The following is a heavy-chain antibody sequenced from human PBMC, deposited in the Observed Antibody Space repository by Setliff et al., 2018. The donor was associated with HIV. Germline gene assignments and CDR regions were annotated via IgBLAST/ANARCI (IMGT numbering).Heavy chain of an antibody. CDR2: IYYSGST. V-gene: IGHV4-31*03. CDR3: ARETGIVVVPAATYDAFDI. D-gene: IGHD2-2*01. J-gene: IGHJ3*02. CDR1: GGSISSGGYY. Sequence: PSETLSLTCTVSGGSISSGGYYWSWIRQHPGKGLEWIGYIYYSGSTYYNPSLKSRVTISVDMSKNQFSLKLSSVTAADTAVYYCARETGIVVVPAATYDAFDIWGQGTMVTVSS.